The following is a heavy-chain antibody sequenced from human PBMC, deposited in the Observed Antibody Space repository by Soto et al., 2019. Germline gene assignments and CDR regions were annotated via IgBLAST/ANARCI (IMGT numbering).Heavy chain of an antibody. V-gene: IGHV4-59*10. CDR3: ARGGSTHYYYGLDV. CDR1: GGSISGFF. D-gene: IGHD1-1*01. J-gene: IGHJ6*02. Sequence: KSSETLSLTCAVSGGSISGFFWTWVRQPPGMPLEGLGHVSASGSTVYNPSLQSRLTLSLDVSKNRFSLELTSVTAADTATYFCARGGSTHYYYGLDVWGQGTTVTV. CDR2: VSASGST.